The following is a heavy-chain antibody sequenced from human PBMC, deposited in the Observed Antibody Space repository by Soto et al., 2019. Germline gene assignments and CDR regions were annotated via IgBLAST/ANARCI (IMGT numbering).Heavy chain of an antibody. CDR3: ARDLWGYCGTDCYPLDV. V-gene: IGHV4-59*01. J-gene: IGHJ6*02. D-gene: IGHD2-21*02. CDR1: GGSIGGYY. Sequence: SETLSLTCTVSGGSIGGYYWSWIRQPPGKGLEWIGYMYNTGSTVYNPSFKSRVTISVDTSKNQFSLKLNSVTAADTAVYYCARDLWGYCGTDCYPLDVWGQGTTVTVSS. CDR2: MYNTGST.